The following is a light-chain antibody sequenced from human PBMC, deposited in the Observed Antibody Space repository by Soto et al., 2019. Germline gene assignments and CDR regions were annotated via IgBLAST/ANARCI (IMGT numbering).Light chain of an antibody. CDR3: NQRAGWPPT. CDR1: RSVNNF. Sequence: EIVLTQSPVTLSLSPGERATLSCRASRSVNNFVAWYQEKPGQAPSLLIYDASNRASDIPDRFSGSGSGTDFPLTISSRGPEDFAVYYCNQRAGWPPTFGGGTRVEIK. J-gene: IGKJ4*01. CDR2: DAS. V-gene: IGKV3-11*01.